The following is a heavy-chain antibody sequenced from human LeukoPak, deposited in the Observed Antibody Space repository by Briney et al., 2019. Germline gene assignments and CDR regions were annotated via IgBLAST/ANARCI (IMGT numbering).Heavy chain of an antibody. Sequence: ASVKVSCKASGYTFTGYYMHWVRQAPGQGLEWMGWMNPNSGGTNYAQKFQGRVTMTRDTSISTAYMELSSLISDDTAVYYCASPLPGYFYGIDVRGQGTTVTVSS. CDR2: MNPNSGGT. D-gene: IGHD1-14*01. CDR1: GYTFTGYY. V-gene: IGHV1-2*02. CDR3: ASPLPGYFYGIDV. J-gene: IGHJ6*02.